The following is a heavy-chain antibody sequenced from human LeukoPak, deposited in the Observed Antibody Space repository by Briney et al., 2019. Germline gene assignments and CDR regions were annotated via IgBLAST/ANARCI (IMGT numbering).Heavy chain of an antibody. J-gene: IGHJ1*01. D-gene: IGHD3-22*01. CDR3: AYSSGFQQQ. CDR2: INHSGST. Sequence: PSETLSLTCAVYGGSFSGYYWSWIRQPPGKGLEWIGEINHSGSTDYNPSLKSRVTISVDTSKNQFSLKLSSVTAADTAVYYCAYSSGFQQQWGQGTLVTVSS. CDR1: GGSFSGYY. V-gene: IGHV4-34*01.